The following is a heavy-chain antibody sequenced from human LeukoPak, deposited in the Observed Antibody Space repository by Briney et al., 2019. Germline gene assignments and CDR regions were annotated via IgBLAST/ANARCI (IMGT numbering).Heavy chain of an antibody. J-gene: IGHJ3*02. D-gene: IGHD6-19*01. CDR1: GYTFTSYA. CDR2: ISAYNGNT. V-gene: IGHV1-18*01. Sequence: APVKVSCKASGYTFTSYAMNWVRQAPGQGLEWMGWISAYNGNTNYAQKLQGRVTMTTDTSTSTAYMELRSLRSDDTAVYYCAREIAVENAFDIWGQGTMVTVSS. CDR3: AREIAVENAFDI.